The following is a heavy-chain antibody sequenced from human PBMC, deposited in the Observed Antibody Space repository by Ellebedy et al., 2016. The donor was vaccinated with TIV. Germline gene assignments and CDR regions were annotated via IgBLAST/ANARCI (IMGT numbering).Heavy chain of an antibody. V-gene: IGHV3-53*03. CDR1: GLTVSSVY. CDR2: IYSSGGT. CDR3: AGGISVAGTSLGF. D-gene: IGHD6-19*01. Sequence: GESLKISCAASGLTVSSVYISWFRQPPGRGLEWVSTIYSSGGTYYAGSVKGRFTISRDNSKNTLYLQMNSLRAEDTAVYYCAGGISVAGTSLGFWGQGTLVTVSS. J-gene: IGHJ4*02.